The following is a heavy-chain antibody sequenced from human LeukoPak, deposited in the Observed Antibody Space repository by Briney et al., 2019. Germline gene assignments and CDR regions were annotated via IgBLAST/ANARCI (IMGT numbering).Heavy chain of an antibody. CDR3: ARDTTVGSGMEH. J-gene: IGHJ4*02. CDR1: GGSLSTYS. CDR2: IYHGGTT. V-gene: IGHV4-59*01. Sequence: SETLSLTCSVSGGSLSTYSWSWVRHSPGNRLEWIGYIYHGGTTNYNPSLKSRATISADTAKNQFSLRLRSVTAADTAIYYYARDTTVGSGMEHWGQGTLVSVSS. D-gene: IGHD3-10*01.